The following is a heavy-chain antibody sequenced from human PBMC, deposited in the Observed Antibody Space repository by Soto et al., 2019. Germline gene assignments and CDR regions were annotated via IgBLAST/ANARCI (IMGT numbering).Heavy chain of an antibody. J-gene: IGHJ3*01. D-gene: IGHD3-9*01. CDR1: GFSFSSYW. CDR2: INTDGSST. CDR3: ARSPGGYYID. V-gene: IGHV3-74*01. Sequence: EVQLVESGGGLVQPGGSLRLSCADSGFSFSSYWMHWVRQGPGKGLVWVSRINTDGSSTNYADSVKGRFTISRDNAKKTLYLQMNSLRTEDKAVYYCARSPGGYYIDWGQGTMVTDSS.